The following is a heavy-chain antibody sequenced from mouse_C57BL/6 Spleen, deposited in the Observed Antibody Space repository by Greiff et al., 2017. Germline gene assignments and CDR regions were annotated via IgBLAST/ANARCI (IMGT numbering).Heavy chain of an antibody. CDR3: ARGYLDY. CDR2: ISNGGGST. CDR1: GFTFSDYY. Sequence: EVQGVESGGGLVQPGGSLKLSCAASGFTFSDYYMYWVRQTPEKRLEWVAYISNGGGSTYYPDTVKGRFTISRDNAKNTLYLQMSRLKSEDTAMYYCARGYLDYWGQGTTLTVSS. J-gene: IGHJ2*01. V-gene: IGHV5-12*01.